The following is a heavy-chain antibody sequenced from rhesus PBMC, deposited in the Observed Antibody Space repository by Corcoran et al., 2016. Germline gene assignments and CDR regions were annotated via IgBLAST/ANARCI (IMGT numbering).Heavy chain of an antibody. CDR1: GGYISRNY. V-gene: IGHV4-160*01. CDR3: ARAFDY. J-gene: IGHJ4*01. Sequence: QVQLQQWGEGLVKPSETLSLTCAVYGGYISRNYWSWIRQAPGKGLEWIGRIYGSGGSTDYNPSLKSRVTISTDTSKNQFSLKLSSVTAADTAVYYCARAFDYWGQGVLVTVSS. CDR2: IYGSGGST.